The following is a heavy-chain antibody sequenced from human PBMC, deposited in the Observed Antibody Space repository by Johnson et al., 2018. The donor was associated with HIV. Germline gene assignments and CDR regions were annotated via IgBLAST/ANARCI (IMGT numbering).Heavy chain of an antibody. CDR2: IKQDGSEK. V-gene: IGHV3-7*01. D-gene: IGHD2-21*01. CDR1: GFTFSNYW. Sequence: VQLVESGGGLVQPGGSLRLSCAASGFTFSNYWMSWVRQAPGKGLEWVANIKQDGSEKYYVDSVKGRFNISRDNAKNSLFLQMNSLRAEDTAVYYCARPRVSCGRHGAFDIWGQGTMVTVSS. J-gene: IGHJ3*02. CDR3: ARPRVSCGRHGAFDI.